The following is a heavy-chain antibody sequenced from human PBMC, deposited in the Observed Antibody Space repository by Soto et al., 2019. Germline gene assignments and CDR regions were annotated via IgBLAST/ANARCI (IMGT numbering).Heavy chain of an antibody. Sequence: VQLLESGGGLVQPGGSLRLSCAASGFTFSSYAMSWVRQAPGKGLEWIGYIYYSGSTYYNPSLKSRVTISVDTSKNQFSLKLSSVTAADTAVYYCASRSSMRAAIPFDIWGQGTMVTVSS. CDR2: IYYSGST. D-gene: IGHD2-15*01. CDR3: ASRSSMRAAIPFDI. CDR1: GFTFSSYA. J-gene: IGHJ3*02. V-gene: IGHV4-59*06.